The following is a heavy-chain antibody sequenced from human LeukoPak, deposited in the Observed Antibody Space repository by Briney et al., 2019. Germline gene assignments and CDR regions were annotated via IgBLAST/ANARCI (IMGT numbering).Heavy chain of an antibody. V-gene: IGHV4-59*08. D-gene: IGHD3-16*01. Sequence: PSETLSLTCTVSGVSISSYYWSWIRQSPGKGLEWIGYIFYSGSTNYNPSLKSRVTISVDTSKNHFSLELSSVTAADTAMFYCARHISGAYPVFDYWGQGTLVTVSS. CDR2: IFYSGST. CDR1: GVSISSYY. J-gene: IGHJ4*02. CDR3: ARHISGAYPVFDY.